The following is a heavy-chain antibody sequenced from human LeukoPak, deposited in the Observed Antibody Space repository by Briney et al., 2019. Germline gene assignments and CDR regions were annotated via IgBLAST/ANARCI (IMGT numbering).Heavy chain of an antibody. CDR1: GFTFSNAW. CDR3: TTDLVVPLSAAAGC. V-gene: IGHV3-15*01. J-gene: IGHJ4*02. CDR2: IKSKTDGGTT. Sequence: PGGSLRLSCAASGFTFSNAWMSWVRQAPGKGLEWVGRIKSKTDGGTTDYAAPVKGRFTISRDDSKNTLYLQMNSLKTEDTAVYYCTTDLVVPLSAAAGCWGQGTLVTVSS. D-gene: IGHD6-13*01.